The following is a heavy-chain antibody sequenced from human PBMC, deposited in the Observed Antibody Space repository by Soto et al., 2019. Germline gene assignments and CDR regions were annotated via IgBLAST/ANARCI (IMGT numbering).Heavy chain of an antibody. J-gene: IGHJ6*02. CDR2: IWSDGSNE. CDR3: ARDTAGGGGSDYYYYHDMDV. Sequence: QVQLVESGGGVVQPGRSLRLSCAASGFTFSSYAMHWVRQAPGKGLEWVAIIWSDGSNEYYRDSVKGRFTISRDNTKNTLYLQMNSLRAEDTAVYYCARDTAGGGGSDYYYYHDMDVWGQGTTVTVSS. CDR1: GFTFSSYA. D-gene: IGHD1-26*01. V-gene: IGHV3-33*01.